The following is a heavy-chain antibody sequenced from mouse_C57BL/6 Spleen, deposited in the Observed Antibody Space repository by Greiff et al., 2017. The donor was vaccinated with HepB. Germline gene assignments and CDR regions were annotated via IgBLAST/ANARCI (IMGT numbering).Heavy chain of an antibody. CDR2: IFPGSGST. D-gene: IGHD2-4*01. J-gene: IGHJ2*01. CDR1: GYTFTDYY. V-gene: IGHV1-75*01. CDR3: ARTEAHYDYGFDD. Sequence: QVQLKESGPELVKPGASVKISCKASGYTFTDYYINWVKQRPGQGLEWIGWIFPGSGSTYYNEKFKGKATITVDKSSSTAYMLLSSLTSEDSAVYYYARTEAHYDYGFDDWGKGTTLTVSS.